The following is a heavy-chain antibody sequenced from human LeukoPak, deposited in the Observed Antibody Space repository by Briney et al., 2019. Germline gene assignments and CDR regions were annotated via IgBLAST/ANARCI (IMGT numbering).Heavy chain of an antibody. V-gene: IGHV5-51*01. CDR1: GYSFTTYW. Sequence: GESLKISCKASGYSFTTYWIGWVRQMPGKGLEWMGIIFPADSDTRYSPSFQGQVTVSADKSISTAYLQWSSLKASDTAMYYCARWVTADRGKKDAFDVWGLGTMVTVSS. CDR2: IFPADSDT. D-gene: IGHD2-21*02. CDR3: ARWVTADRGKKDAFDV. J-gene: IGHJ3*01.